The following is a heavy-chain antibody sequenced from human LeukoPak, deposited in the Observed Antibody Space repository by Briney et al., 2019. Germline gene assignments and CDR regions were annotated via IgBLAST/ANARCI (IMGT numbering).Heavy chain of an antibody. Sequence: SKTLSLTCTVFGGSISGTHYYWTWIRQHPGKGLEWIGYIYYSGSTYYSSSLKSRVTISVDTSKNEFSLKLASVTAADTAVYYCARSNGVGATADYWGQGTLVTVSS. J-gene: IGHJ4*02. CDR1: GGSISGTHYY. CDR3: ARSNGVGATADY. D-gene: IGHD1-26*01. V-gene: IGHV4-31*03. CDR2: IYYSGST.